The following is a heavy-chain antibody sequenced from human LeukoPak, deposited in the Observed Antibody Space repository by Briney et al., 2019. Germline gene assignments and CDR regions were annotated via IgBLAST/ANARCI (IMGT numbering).Heavy chain of an antibody. CDR3: ARDSSSWYRAAYYYYGMDV. D-gene: IGHD6-13*01. Sequence: GRSLRLSCAASGFTFSNYAMHWVRQAPGKGLEWVAVISYDGSNKYYADSVKGRFTISRDNSKNTLYLQMNSLRAEDTAVYYCARDSSSWYRAAYYYYGMDVWGKGTTVTVSS. CDR1: GFTFSNYA. V-gene: IGHV3-30*04. CDR2: ISYDGSNK. J-gene: IGHJ6*04.